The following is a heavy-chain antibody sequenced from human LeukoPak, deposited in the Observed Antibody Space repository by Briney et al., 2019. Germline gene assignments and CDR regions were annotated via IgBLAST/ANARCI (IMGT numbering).Heavy chain of an antibody. CDR2: IYYRGST. Sequence: ASETLSLTCTVSGGSISSYYWSWIRRPPGKPLEWVGYIYYRGSTDYNPSLKSRVTISVDTSKNQFSLNLSSVTAADTAVYYCARDSSTWWFDSWGQGTLVTVSS. D-gene: IGHD2/OR15-2a*01. J-gene: IGHJ5*01. V-gene: IGHV4-59*01. CDR3: ARDSSTWWFDS. CDR1: GGSISSYY.